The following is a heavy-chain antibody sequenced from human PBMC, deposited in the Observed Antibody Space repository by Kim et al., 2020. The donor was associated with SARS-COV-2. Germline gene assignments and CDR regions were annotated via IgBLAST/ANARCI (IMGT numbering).Heavy chain of an antibody. CDR2: IDPNSGGT. CDR3: SKSRAFDY. D-gene: IGHD1-26*01. J-gene: IGHJ4*02. Sequence: ASVKVSCKTSGYTFTDYYMHWVRQAPGQGLEWMRWIDPNSGGTRFSQKFQGRVTVTRDTSISTAYMELSGLRSDDTAVYYCSKSRAFDYWGQGTLVTVSS. CDR1: GYTFTDYY. V-gene: IGHV1-2*02.